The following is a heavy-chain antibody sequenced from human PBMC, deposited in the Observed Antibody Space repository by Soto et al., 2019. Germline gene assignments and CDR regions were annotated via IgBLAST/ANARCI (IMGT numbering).Heavy chain of an antibody. D-gene: IGHD4-17*01. CDR2: ISGGGDAT. Sequence: EVQLLESGGGLVQPGGSLRLSCATSGFTYSSYAISWVRQAPGKGLEWVSGISGGGDATFYADSVKGRVTISRNTSKNTLYRQMNSLRAEDTALYYCAKKVSGTVTIGAYWYFDLWGRGTLVTVSS. V-gene: IGHV3-23*01. J-gene: IGHJ2*01. CDR1: GFTYSSYA. CDR3: AKKVSGTVTIGAYWYFDL.